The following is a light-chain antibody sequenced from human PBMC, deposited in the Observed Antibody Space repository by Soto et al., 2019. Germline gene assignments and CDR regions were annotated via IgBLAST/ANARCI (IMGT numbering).Light chain of an antibody. CDR3: QQYNSYIFT. J-gene: IGKJ3*01. Sequence: DIQMTQSPSTLSAYVGDRVTITCRASQTISSWLAWYQQKPGKAHKLLIYDDSSLESGVPSRFSGSGSETEFTLTISSLQPDDFATYYCQQYNSYIFTFGPGTKVDIK. CDR2: DDS. CDR1: QTISSW. V-gene: IGKV1-5*01.